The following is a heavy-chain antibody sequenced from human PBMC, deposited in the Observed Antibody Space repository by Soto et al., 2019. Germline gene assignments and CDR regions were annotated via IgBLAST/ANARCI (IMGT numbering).Heavy chain of an antibody. Sequence: QVQLQESGPGLVKPSETLSLTCSVSGDSINNYYWSWIRQPPGKGLEWIGFVHYTGSANYNPSLKSRVNISVGTSKKQFSLRLSSVTAADSGVYYCAREGESRFRGFDYWGQGTLVTVSS. CDR2: VHYTGSA. D-gene: IGHD3-22*01. V-gene: IGHV4-59*01. CDR1: GDSINNYY. J-gene: IGHJ4*02. CDR3: AREGESRFRGFDY.